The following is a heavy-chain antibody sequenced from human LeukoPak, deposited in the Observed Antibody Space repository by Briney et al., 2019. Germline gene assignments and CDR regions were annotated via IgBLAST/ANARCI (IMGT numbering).Heavy chain of an antibody. CDR1: GGSISSYY. J-gene: IGHJ4*02. D-gene: IGHD4-11*01. CDR3: ARRNYSNLDY. CDR2: IYYSGNT. V-gene: IGHV4-59*08. Sequence: SETLSLTCTVSGGSISSYYWTWIRLPPGKGLEWIGYIYYSGNTNYNPSLKSRVTISVDMFKNQFSLKLSSVTAADTAVYYCARRNYSNLDYWGQGTLVTVSS.